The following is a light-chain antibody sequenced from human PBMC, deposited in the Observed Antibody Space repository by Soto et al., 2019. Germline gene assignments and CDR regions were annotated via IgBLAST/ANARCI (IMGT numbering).Light chain of an antibody. CDR3: QVRVSKNDHMV. V-gene: IGLV3-21*02. J-gene: IGLJ3*02. CDR1: NIGSKS. CDR2: DDT. Sequence: SYELTQPPSVSVAPGQTARITCGGNNIGSKSVHWHQQRPGQAPLVVINDDTDRPSGIPERFSGANSENTATLTITRVEAWDEAEYYCQVRVSKNDHMVFGGGTKLTVL.